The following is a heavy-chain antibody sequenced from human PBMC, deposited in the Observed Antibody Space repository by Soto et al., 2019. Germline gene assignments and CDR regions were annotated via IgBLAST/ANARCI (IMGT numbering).Heavy chain of an antibody. CDR2: IYYSGST. CDR3: ARERRFLDYYYYYMDV. D-gene: IGHD3-3*01. J-gene: IGHJ6*03. CDR1: GGSISSYY. V-gene: IGHV4-59*01. Sequence: SETLSLTCTVSGGSISSYYWSWIRQPPGKGLEWIGYIYYSGSTNYNPSLKSRVTISVDTSKNQFSLKLSSVTAADTAVYYCARERRFLDYYYYYMDVWGKGTTVTVSS.